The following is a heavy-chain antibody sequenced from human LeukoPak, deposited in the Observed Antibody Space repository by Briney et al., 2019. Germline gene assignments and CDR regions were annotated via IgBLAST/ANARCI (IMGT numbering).Heavy chain of an antibody. D-gene: IGHD5-12*01. CDR2: ISAYNGNT. CDR1: GYTFTSYG. V-gene: IGHV1-18*01. Sequence: ASVKVSCKASGYTFTSYGISWVRQAPGQGLEWMGWISAYNGNTNYAQKLQGRVTMTTDTSTSTAYMELRSLRSEDTAVYYCATEVGGYNYFDYWGQGTLVTVSS. J-gene: IGHJ4*02. CDR3: ATEVGGYNYFDY.